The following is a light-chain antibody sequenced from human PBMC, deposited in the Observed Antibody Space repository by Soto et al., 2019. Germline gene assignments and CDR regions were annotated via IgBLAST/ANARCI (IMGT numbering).Light chain of an antibody. CDR2: DAS. V-gene: IGKV1-5*01. CDR1: QSISSW. Sequence: ADRVTITCRASQSISSWLAWYQQKPGKAPKLLIYDASSLESGVPSRFSGSGSGTEFTLTITSLQPEDFATYYCQQYDMFGPGTKVDIK. CDR3: QQYDM. J-gene: IGKJ1*01.